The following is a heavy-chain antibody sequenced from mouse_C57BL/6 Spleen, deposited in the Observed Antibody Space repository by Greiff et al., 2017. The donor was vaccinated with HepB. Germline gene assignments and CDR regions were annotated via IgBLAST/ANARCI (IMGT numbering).Heavy chain of an antibody. CDR1: GYSFTSYY. D-gene: IGHD1-1*01. CDR3: ARDYYNLFDY. CDR2: IYPGSGNT. J-gene: IGHJ2*01. V-gene: IGHV1-66*01. Sequence: VQLQQSGPELVKPGASVKISCKASGYSFTSYYIHWVKQRPGQGLEWIGWIYPGSGNTKYNEKFKGKATLTADTSSSTAYMQLSSLTSEDSAVYYCARDYYNLFDYWGQGTTLTVSS.